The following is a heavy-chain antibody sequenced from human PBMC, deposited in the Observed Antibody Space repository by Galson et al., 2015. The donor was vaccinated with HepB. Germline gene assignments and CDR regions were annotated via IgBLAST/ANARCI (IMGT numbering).Heavy chain of an antibody. CDR3: ARETYCGGDCYNWGFDY. CDR2: ISAYNGNT. CDR1: GYTFTSYG. D-gene: IGHD2-21*01. J-gene: IGHJ4*02. Sequence: SVKVSCKASGYTFTSYGISWVRPAPGQGLEWMGWISAYNGNTNYAQKLQGRVTMATDTSTSTAYMELRSLRSDDTAVYYCARETYCGGDCYNWGFDYWGQGTLVTVSS. V-gene: IGHV1-18*01.